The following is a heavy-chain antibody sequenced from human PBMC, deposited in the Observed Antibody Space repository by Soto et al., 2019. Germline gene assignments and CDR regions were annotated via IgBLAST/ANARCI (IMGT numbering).Heavy chain of an antibody. V-gene: IGHV3-15*07. Sequence: EVQLVESGGGLVKPGGSLRLSCAASGFTFSNAWMNWVRQAPGKGLEWVRRIKSKTDGGTTDYAAPVKGRFTISRDDSKNTLYLQMNSLKTEDTAVYYCTTLYDFWSGYPFDYWGQGTLVTVSS. CDR2: IKSKTDGGTT. CDR3: TTLYDFWSGYPFDY. D-gene: IGHD3-3*01. CDR1: GFTFSNAW. J-gene: IGHJ4*02.